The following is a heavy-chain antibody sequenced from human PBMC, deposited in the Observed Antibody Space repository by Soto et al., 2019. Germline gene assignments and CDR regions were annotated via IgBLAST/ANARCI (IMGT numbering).Heavy chain of an antibody. D-gene: IGHD3-10*01. CDR1: GFTVSSNY. J-gene: IGHJ4*02. CDR3: ASTLAYYGLPDY. V-gene: IGHV3-66*01. Sequence: GGSLRLSCAASGFTVSSNYMSWVRQAPGKGLEWVSVIYSGGSTYYADSVKGRFTISRDNSKNTLYLQMNSLRAEDTAVYYCASTLAYYGLPDYWGQGTLVTVSS. CDR2: IYSGGST.